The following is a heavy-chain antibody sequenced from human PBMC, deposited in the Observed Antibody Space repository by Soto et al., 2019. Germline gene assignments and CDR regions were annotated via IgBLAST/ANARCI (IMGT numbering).Heavy chain of an antibody. Sequence: QVQLVQSGAEVQKPGSSVKVSCKASGGTFSSYAISWVRQAPGQGLEWMGGIIPIFGTANYAQKFQGRVTITADKSTSTAYMELSSLRSEDTAVYYCARGDLVVPAAKDWFDPWGQGTLVTVSS. CDR1: GGTFSSYA. CDR2: IIPIFGTA. V-gene: IGHV1-69*06. D-gene: IGHD2-2*01. CDR3: ARGDLVVPAAKDWFDP. J-gene: IGHJ5*02.